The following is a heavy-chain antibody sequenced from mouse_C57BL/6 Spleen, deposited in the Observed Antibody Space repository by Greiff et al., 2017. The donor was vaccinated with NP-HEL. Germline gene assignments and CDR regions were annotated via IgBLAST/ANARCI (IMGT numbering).Heavy chain of an antibody. CDR1: GFSFNTYA. D-gene: IGHD2-4*01. J-gene: IGHJ4*01. CDR3: VREITTDYYAMDY. Sequence: EVQLVESGGGLVQPKGSLKLSCAASGFSFNTYAMNWVRQAPGKGLEWVARIRSKSNNYATYYADSVKDRFTISRDDSESMLYLQMNNLKTEDTAMYYCVREITTDYYAMDYWGQGTSVTVSS. V-gene: IGHV10-1*01. CDR2: IRSKSNNYAT.